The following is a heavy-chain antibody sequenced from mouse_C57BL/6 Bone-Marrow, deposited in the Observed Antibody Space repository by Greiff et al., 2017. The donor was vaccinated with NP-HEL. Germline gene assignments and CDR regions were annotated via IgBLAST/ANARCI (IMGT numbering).Heavy chain of an antibody. V-gene: IGHV1-42*01. Sequence: DVQLQESGPELVKPGASVKISCKASGYSFTGYYMNWVKQSPEKSLEWIGEINPSTGGTTYNQKFKAKATLTVDKSSSTAYMQLKSLTSEDSAVYYCVPGDYYAMDYWGQGTSVTVSS. CDR3: VPGDYYAMDY. CDR2: INPSTGGT. CDR1: GYSFTGYY. J-gene: IGHJ4*01.